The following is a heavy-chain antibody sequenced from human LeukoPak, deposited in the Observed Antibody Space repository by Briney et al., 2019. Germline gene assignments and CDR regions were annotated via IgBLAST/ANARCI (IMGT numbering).Heavy chain of an antibody. CDR2: TNPNSCNT. CDR1: GYTFTSYD. Sequence: ASVKVSCKASGYTFTSYDINWVRQATGQGLEWMGWTNPNSCNTGYAQKFHGRFTMHRNTSISTAYMELSSLRSEDTAVYYCARDYRGIAAAGKGSYYYYYYMDVWGKGTTVTVSS. CDR3: ARDYRGIAAAGKGSYYYYYYMDV. D-gene: IGHD6-13*01. V-gene: IGHV1-8*01. J-gene: IGHJ6*03.